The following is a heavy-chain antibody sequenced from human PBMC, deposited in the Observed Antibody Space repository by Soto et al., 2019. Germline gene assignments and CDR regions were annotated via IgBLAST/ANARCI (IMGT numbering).Heavy chain of an antibody. J-gene: IGHJ3*02. D-gene: IGHD1-26*01. CDR1: GGIFSTYA. CDR2: IIPLFGTA. CDR3: ARVQYSGTYLHAFDI. V-gene: IGHV1-69*01. Sequence: QVQLVQSGAEVTKPGSSVKVSCRASGGIFSTYAINWVRQAPGQGLEWMGGIIPLFGTANYAQKLQGRVTISADESAHIAYMALSSLRSEDTAVYYCARVQYSGTYLHAFDIWGQGTRVTVSS.